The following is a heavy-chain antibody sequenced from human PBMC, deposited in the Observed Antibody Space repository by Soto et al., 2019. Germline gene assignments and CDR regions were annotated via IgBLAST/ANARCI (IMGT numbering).Heavy chain of an antibody. J-gene: IGHJ4*02. V-gene: IGHV4-34*01. CDR3: ARGRRWGQSVKGLDS. CDR2: INHSGTT. Sequence: TETLSLTCSVSGWSFSGYYWTWIRPAPGKGLEWIGEINHSGTTNYNPSLKSRVSVSVDTSKNQFSLKLTSVTAADTCVYYCARGRRWGQSVKGLDSWGQGTLVTVS. D-gene: IGHD3-16*01. CDR1: GWSFSGYY.